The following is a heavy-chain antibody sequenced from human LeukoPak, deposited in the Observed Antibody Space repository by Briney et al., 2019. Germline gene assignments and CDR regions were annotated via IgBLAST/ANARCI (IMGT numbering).Heavy chain of an antibody. CDR3: ARDVDVDTVATLGENEY. D-gene: IGHD5-12*01. CDR1: GGSISSTNYY. J-gene: IGHJ4*02. V-gene: IGHV4-39*07. CDR2: IYYTGST. Sequence: SETLSLTCTVSGGSISSTNYYWAWIRQPPGKGLEWLGSIYYTGSTYYNPSLKSRVTISVDTSRNQLSLKLSSVTAADTAMYYCARDVDVDTVATLGENEYWGQGTLVTVSS.